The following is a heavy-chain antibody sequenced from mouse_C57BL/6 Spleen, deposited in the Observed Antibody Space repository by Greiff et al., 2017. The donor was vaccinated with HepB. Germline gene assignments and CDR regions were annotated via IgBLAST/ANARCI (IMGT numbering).Heavy chain of an antibody. Sequence: QVQLQQSGAELVRPGASVTLSCKASGYTFTDYEMHWVKQTPVHGLEWIGAIDPETGGTAYNQKFKGKAILTADKSSSTADMERRSLTSEDSAVYYCTRQGTTVVATDWFAYWGQGTLVTVSA. CDR3: TRQGTTVVATDWFAY. D-gene: IGHD1-1*01. J-gene: IGHJ3*01. CDR2: IDPETGGT. CDR1: GYTFTDYE. V-gene: IGHV1-15*01.